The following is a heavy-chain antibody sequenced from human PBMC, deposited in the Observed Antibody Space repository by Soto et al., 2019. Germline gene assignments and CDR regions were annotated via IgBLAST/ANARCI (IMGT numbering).Heavy chain of an antibody. D-gene: IGHD3-16*01. CDR1: GFTFSSYW. CDR3: TSDIGGRGAY. J-gene: IGHJ4*02. V-gene: IGHV3-74*01. Sequence: PGGSLRLSCAASGFTFSSYWMHWVRQVPGKGLVWVSRINEYGSVINYADSVKGRFTIFRDNSKNTLYLEMNSLRAEDAAVYYCTSDIGGRGAYWGQGTLVTVSS. CDR2: INEYGSVI.